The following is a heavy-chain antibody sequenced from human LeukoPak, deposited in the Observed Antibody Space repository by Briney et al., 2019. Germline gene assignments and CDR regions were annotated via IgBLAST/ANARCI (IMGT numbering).Heavy chain of an antibody. D-gene: IGHD1-7*01. Sequence: GGSLRLSCAASGFTFSSYAMSWVRQAPGKGLEWVSAISGSGGSTYYADSVKGRFTISRDNAKNSLYLQMNSLRAEDTAVFYCAKYNWNYAFDMWGQGTMVTVSS. V-gene: IGHV3-23*01. CDR3: AKYNWNYAFDM. J-gene: IGHJ3*02. CDR1: GFTFSSYA. CDR2: ISGSGGST.